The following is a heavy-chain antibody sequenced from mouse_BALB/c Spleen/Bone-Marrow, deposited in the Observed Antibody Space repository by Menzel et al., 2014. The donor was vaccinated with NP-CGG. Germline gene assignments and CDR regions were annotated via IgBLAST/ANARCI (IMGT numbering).Heavy chain of an antibody. J-gene: IGHJ4*01. Sequence: VQLQQSGPGLVQPSQSLSITCTVSGFSLTSYGVHWVRRSPGKGLEWLGVIWSGGSTDYNAAFISRLSISKDNSKSXFFFKMNSLQANDTAIYYCARDSHYYGYYYAMDYWGQGTSVTVSS. D-gene: IGHD1-2*01. V-gene: IGHV2-2*02. CDR3: ARDSHYYGYYYAMDY. CDR1: GFSLTSYG. CDR2: IWSGGST.